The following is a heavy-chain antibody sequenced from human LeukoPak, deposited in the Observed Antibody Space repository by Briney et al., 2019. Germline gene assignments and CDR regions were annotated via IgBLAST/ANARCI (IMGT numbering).Heavy chain of an antibody. D-gene: IGHD3-22*01. V-gene: IGHV1-18*01. CDR3: ARDCDRSGYYCY. CDR2: ISVYNGNT. CDR1: GYTFPNYG. J-gene: IGHJ4*02. Sequence: ASVKVSCKTSGYTFPNYGLSWVRQAPGQGLEWIGWISVYNGNTNYAQKLQGRVTMTTDTSTSTAYMELRSLRSDDTAVHYCARDCDRSGYYCYWGQGTLVTVSS.